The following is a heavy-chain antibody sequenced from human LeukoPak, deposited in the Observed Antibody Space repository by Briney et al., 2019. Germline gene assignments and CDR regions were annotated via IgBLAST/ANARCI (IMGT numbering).Heavy chain of an antibody. CDR3: ARARTDCSSTSCYISHAFDI. J-gene: IGHJ3*02. Sequence: GGSLRLSCAASGFTFSSYWMSWVRQAPGKGLEWVANIKQDGSEKYYVDSVKGRFTISRDNAKNSLYLQMNSLRAEDTAVYYCARARTDCSSTSCYISHAFDIWGQGTMVTVSS. CDR1: GFTFSSYW. V-gene: IGHV3-7*01. D-gene: IGHD2-2*02. CDR2: IKQDGSEK.